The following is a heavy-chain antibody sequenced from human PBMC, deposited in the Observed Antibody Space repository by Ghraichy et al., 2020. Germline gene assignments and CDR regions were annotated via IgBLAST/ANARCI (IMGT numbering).Heavy chain of an antibody. CDR1: GFSLSTSGMS. CDR3: ARIQVTHGMDV. Sequence: SGPTLVNPTQTLTLTCTFSGFSLSTSGMSVSWIRQPPGKALEWLARIDWDDDKYYSTSLKTRLTISKDPSKNQVVLTVTNMDPVDTATYYCARIQVTHGMDVWGQGTTVTVSS. D-gene: IGHD4-11*01. J-gene: IGHJ6*02. V-gene: IGHV2-70*11. CDR2: IDWDDDK.